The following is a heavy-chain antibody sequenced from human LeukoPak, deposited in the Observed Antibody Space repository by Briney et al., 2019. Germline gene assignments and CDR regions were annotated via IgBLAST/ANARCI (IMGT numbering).Heavy chain of an antibody. CDR3: ARDLNRYSGTYYGSFDI. J-gene: IGHJ3*02. D-gene: IGHD1-26*01. Sequence: GGSLRLSCAASGFTFSSYSMNWVRQAPGKGLEWVSSISKGSSYIYYADSVEGRFTISRDNAKNSLYLQMNSLRAEDTAVYYCARDLNRYSGTYYGSFDIWGPGTMVTVSS. CDR2: ISKGSSYI. CDR1: GFTFSSYS. V-gene: IGHV3-21*01.